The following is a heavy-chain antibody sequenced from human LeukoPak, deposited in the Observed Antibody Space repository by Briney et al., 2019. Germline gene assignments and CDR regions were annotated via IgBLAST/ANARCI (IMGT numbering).Heavy chain of an antibody. CDR1: GGTFSSYA. Sequence: SVKVSCKASGGTFSSYAVSWVRQAPGQGLEWMGGIIPIFGTANYAQKFQGRVTITTDESTSTAYMELSSLRSEDTAVYYCARGYCSGGSCYLPYFDYWGQGTLVTVSS. CDR3: ARGYCSGGSCYLPYFDY. CDR2: IIPIFGTA. J-gene: IGHJ4*02. V-gene: IGHV1-69*05. D-gene: IGHD2-15*01.